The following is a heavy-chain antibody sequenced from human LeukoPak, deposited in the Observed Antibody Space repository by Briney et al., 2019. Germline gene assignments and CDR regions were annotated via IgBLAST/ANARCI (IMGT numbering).Heavy chain of an antibody. J-gene: IGHJ4*02. CDR1: VYTYPGHY. D-gene: IGHD2-15*01. Sequence: GASVTVSFKSSVYTYPGHYLHWVGQARGQGLEWMGWINPDSGVPKYRQKFQGRVIVNRDTSIRTAYMELSRLASDDTAGYCYARGFGSCGVDYWGQGPRVTVSS. CDR2: INPDSGVP. V-gene: IGHV1-2*02. CDR3: ARGFGSCGVDY.